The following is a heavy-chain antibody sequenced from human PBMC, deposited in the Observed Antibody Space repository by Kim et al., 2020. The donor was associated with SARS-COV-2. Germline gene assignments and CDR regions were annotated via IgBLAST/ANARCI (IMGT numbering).Heavy chain of an antibody. D-gene: IGHD2-2*01. J-gene: IGHJ6*03. CDR3: AGFIVVVPAARYYYYYMDV. CDR2: INTNTGNP. V-gene: IGHV7-4-1*02. CDR1: GYTFTSYA. Sequence: ASVKVSCKASGYTFTSYAMNWVRQAPGQGLEWMGWINTNTGNPTYAQGFTGRFVFSLDTSVSTAYLQISSLKAEDTAVYYCAGFIVVVPAARYYYYYMDVWGKGTTVTVSS.